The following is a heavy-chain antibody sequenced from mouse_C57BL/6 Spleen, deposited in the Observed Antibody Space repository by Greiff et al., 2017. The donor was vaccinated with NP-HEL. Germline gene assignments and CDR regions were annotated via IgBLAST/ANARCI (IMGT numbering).Heavy chain of an antibody. D-gene: IGHD2-3*01. J-gene: IGHJ3*01. CDR1: GYSITSGYY. V-gene: IGHV3-6*01. CDR3: ARDDGYYWFAY. Sequence: EVQLQQSGPGLVKPSQSLSLTCSVTGYSITSGYYWNWIRQFPGNNLEWMGYISYDGSNNYNPSLKNRISITRDTSKNQFFLKLNSVTTEDTATYYCARDDGYYWFAYWGQGTLVTVSA. CDR2: ISYDGSN.